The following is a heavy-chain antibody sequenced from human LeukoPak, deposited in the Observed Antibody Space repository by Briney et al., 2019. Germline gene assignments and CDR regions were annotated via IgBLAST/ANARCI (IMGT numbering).Heavy chain of an antibody. CDR3: ARDQEGIGYCSGGSCYSYYYYYYYMDV. Sequence: ASVKVSCKASGYTFTSYAMNWVRQAPGQGLEWMGWINTNTGNPTYAQGFTGRFVFSLDTSVSTAYLQISSLKAEDTAVYYCARDQEGIGYCSGGSCYSYYYYYYYMDVWGKGTTVTVSS. CDR1: GYTFTSYA. J-gene: IGHJ6*03. D-gene: IGHD2-15*01. V-gene: IGHV7-4-1*02. CDR2: INTNTGNP.